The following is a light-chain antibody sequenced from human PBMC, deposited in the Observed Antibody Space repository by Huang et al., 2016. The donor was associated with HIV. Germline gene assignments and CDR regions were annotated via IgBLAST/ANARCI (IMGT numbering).Light chain of an antibody. Sequence: EVVMTQSPATLSVSPGERVTLSGRASQRIGRNLAWYQQKVGQPPRLLIYGASTRATGIPARFSGSGSGTEFTLTITSLQSEDFAVYYCQQYNYWPPLTFGGGTKVEIK. V-gene: IGKV3-15*01. CDR3: QQYNYWPPLT. J-gene: IGKJ4*01. CDR1: QRIGRN. CDR2: GAS.